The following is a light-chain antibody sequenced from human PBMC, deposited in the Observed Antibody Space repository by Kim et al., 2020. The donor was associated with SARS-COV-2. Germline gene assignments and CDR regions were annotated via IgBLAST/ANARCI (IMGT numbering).Light chain of an antibody. CDR3: QQYGSSPYT. Sequence: EIVLTQSPGTLSLSPGERATLSCRASQSVSSSYLAWYQQNPGQSPRLLIYGASSRPTGIPDRFSGSGSGTDFSLTISRRESEDFAVYYCQQYGSSPYTLGKGQNLEI. V-gene: IGKV3-20*01. J-gene: IGKJ2*01. CDR2: GAS. CDR1: QSVSSSY.